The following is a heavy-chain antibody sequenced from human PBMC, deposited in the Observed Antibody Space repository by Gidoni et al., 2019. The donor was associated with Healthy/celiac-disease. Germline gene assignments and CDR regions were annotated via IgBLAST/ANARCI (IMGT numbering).Heavy chain of an antibody. D-gene: IGHD2-21*02. CDR3: AKDLSAYCGGDCYSWDI. CDR1: GFTFSSYA. J-gene: IGHJ3*02. CDR2: ISGSGGST. Sequence: EVQLLESGGGLVQPGGSLRLSCAASGFTFSSYAMSWVRQAPGKGLEWVSAISGSGGSTYYADSVKGRFTISRDNSKNTLYLQMNSLRAEDTAVYYCAKDLSAYCGGDCYSWDIWGQGTMVTVSS. V-gene: IGHV3-23*01.